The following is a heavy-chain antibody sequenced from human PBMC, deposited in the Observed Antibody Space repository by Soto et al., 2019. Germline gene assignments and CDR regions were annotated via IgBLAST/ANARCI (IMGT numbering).Heavy chain of an antibody. CDR3: AHDFWSGHYSSL. J-gene: IGHJ4*02. D-gene: IGHD3-3*01. CDR2: INHSGST. CDR1: GGSFSGYY. Sequence: AETLSLTGAVYGGSFSGYYWSWILQPPGKGREWIGEINHSGSTNYNPSLKSRVTISVDTSKNQFSLEGSAVTAADTAVYYGAHDFWSGHYSSLWGPGALVTVSS. V-gene: IGHV4-34*01.